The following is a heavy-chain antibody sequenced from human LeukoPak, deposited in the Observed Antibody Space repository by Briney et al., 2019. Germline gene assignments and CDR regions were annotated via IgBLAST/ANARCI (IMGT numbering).Heavy chain of an antibody. D-gene: IGHD3-16*01. J-gene: IGHJ2*01. CDR2: IYHSGST. CDR3: ARVLRRWYFDL. CDR1: GGSISSGGYY. Sequence: SQTLSLTCTVSGGSISSGGYYWSWIRQPPGKGLEWIGYIYHSGSTYYNPSLKSRVTISVDTSKNQLSLKLSSVTAADTAVYYCARVLRRWYFDLWGRGTLVTVSS. V-gene: IGHV4-30-2*01.